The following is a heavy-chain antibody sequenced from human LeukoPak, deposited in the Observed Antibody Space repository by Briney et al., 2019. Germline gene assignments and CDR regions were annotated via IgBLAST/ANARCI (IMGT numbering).Heavy chain of an antibody. J-gene: IGHJ4*02. Sequence: SETLSLTCTVSGGSISSGGYYWSWIRQHPGKGLEWIGYIYYSGSTYYNPSLKSRVTISVDTSKNQFSLKLSSVTAADTAVYYCARGRPERVRGVIITFDYRGQGTLVTVSS. D-gene: IGHD3-10*01. CDR3: ARGRPERVRGVIITFDY. V-gene: IGHV4-31*03. CDR2: IYYSGST. CDR1: GGSISSGGYY.